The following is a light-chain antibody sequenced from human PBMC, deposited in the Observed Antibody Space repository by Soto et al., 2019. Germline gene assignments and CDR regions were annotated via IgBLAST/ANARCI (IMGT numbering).Light chain of an antibody. CDR3: QQNRRSPFT. J-gene: IGKJ3*01. CDR1: QSVNSNL. V-gene: IGKV3-20*01. Sequence: EIVLTQSPGTLSLSPGERATLSCRASQSVNSNLLAWYQQKPGQAPRLLIYGASTRATGIPDRFSGSGSGTDFTLTISRLDPEDFAIYYCQQNRRSPFTFGPGTEVDFK. CDR2: GAS.